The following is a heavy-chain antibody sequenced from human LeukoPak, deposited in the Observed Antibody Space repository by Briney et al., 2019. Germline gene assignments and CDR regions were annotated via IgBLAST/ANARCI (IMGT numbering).Heavy chain of an antibody. D-gene: IGHD3-10*02. Sequence: SETLSLTCTVSGGSISSSSYYWGWIRQPPGKGLEWIGSISYSGSTYYNPSLRSRVTISVDTSKSQFSLKPSSVTAADTAVYYCARHMNSIVRAEVDSWGQGTLVTVSS. CDR3: ARHMNSIVRAEVDS. CDR1: GGSISSSSYY. V-gene: IGHV4-39*01. J-gene: IGHJ4*02. CDR2: ISYSGST.